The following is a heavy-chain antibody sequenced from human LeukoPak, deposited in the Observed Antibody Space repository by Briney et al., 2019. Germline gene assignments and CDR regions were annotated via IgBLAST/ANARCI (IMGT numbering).Heavy chain of an antibody. CDR3: ARADTYFYDSSGYPNGFDP. D-gene: IGHD3-22*01. CDR1: GGSVNSGYYY. Sequence: SETLSLTCSVSGGSVNSGYYYWSSIRQPPGKGLEWIGYIYYSGDTNYNPSLKSRVTISIDTSKKQFSLKLRSVTAADTAVYYCARADTYFYDSSGYPNGFDPWGQGMLVTVSS. CDR2: IYYSGDT. J-gene: IGHJ5*02. V-gene: IGHV4-61*01.